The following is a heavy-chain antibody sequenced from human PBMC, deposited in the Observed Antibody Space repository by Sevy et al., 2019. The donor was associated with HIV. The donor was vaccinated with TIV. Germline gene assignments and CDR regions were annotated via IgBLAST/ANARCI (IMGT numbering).Heavy chain of an antibody. CDR2: TRNKVDGYTT. V-gene: IGHV3-72*01. D-gene: IGHD6-13*01. CDR3: STHAGIAAAGRVFDY. J-gene: IGHJ4*02. CDR1: EFTFSDHY. Sequence: GGSLRLSCAASEFTFSDHYMEWVRQAPGKGLEWVGRTRNKVDGYTTEYAASVKGRFTISRDDSENSLYLQMNSLKTEDTAVYYCSTHAGIAAAGRVFDYWGQGALVTVSS.